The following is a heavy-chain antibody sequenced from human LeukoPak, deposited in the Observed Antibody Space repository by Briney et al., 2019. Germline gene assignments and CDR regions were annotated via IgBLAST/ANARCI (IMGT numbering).Heavy chain of an antibody. Sequence: SETLSLTCTVSGGSTSSGGYYWSWIRQHPGKGLEWIGYIYYSGSTYYNPSLKSRVTISVDTSKNQFSLKLSSVTAADTAVYYCARHGLNTIFGVPFDAFDIWGQGTMVTVSS. CDR3: ARHGLNTIFGVPFDAFDI. CDR2: IYYSGST. D-gene: IGHD3-3*01. J-gene: IGHJ3*02. CDR1: GGSTSSGGYY. V-gene: IGHV4-31*03.